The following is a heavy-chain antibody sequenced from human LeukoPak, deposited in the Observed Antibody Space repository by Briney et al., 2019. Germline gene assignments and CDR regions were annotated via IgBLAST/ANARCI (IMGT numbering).Heavy chain of an antibody. CDR1: GFTFSRYA. Sequence: GRSLRLSCAAYGFTFSRYAMHWVRQAPGKGLEWVAVISYDGSNKYYADSVKGRFTISRDNSKNTLYLQMNSLRAEDTAVYYCARGAHAGGSDYWGQGTLVTVSS. V-gene: IGHV3-30*04. J-gene: IGHJ4*02. D-gene: IGHD3-10*01. CDR2: ISYDGSNK. CDR3: ARGAHAGGSDY.